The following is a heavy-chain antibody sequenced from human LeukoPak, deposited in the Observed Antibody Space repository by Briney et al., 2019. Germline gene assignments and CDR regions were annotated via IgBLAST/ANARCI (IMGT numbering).Heavy chain of an antibody. CDR3: AKGDVAAFDY. CDR2: ISYDGSNK. D-gene: IGHD6-13*01. CDR1: GFTFSSYG. Sequence: GGSLRLSCAASGFTFSSYGMHWVRQAPGKGLEWVAVISYDGSNKYYADSVKGRFTISRDNSKNTLYLQMNSLRAEDTAVYYCAKGDVAAFDYWGQGTLVTVSS. V-gene: IGHV3-30*18. J-gene: IGHJ4*02.